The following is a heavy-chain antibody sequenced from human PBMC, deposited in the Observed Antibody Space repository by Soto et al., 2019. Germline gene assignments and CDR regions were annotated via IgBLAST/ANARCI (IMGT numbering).Heavy chain of an antibody. CDR3: TKDTLGDRES. D-gene: IGHD2-15*01. V-gene: IGHV3-74*01. CDR2: INPDGTTT. J-gene: IGHJ5*02. CDR1: EFTFSHYW. Sequence: GGSLRRSGADSEFTFSHYWMHWLRQAPAKGLVWVSRINPDGTTTNYADSGKGRFTISRDNAKNTLYLQMNSLRGEDTAMYYCTKDTLGDRESWGPGALVTVSS.